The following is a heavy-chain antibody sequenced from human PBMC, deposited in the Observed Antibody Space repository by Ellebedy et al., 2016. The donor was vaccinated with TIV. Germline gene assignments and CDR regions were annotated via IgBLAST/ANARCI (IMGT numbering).Heavy chain of an antibody. CDR1: GGSISSGGYY. J-gene: IGHJ4*02. CDR3: ARERFLEWFDY. V-gene: IGHV4-31*03. CDR2: IYYSGST. D-gene: IGHD3-3*01. Sequence: SETLSLNXTVSGGSISSGGYYWSWIRQHPGKGLEWIGYIYYSGSTYYNPSLKSRVTISVDTPKNQFSLKLSSVTAADTAVYYCARERFLEWFDYWGQGTLVTVSS.